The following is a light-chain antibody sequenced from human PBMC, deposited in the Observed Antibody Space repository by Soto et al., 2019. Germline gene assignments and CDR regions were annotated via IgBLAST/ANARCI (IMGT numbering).Light chain of an antibody. V-gene: IGKV3-15*01. Sequence: EVVLTHSPGTLPLSQGESATLSWRASQSAGSDLAWHQQKPGLAPRLLIYASSTRAPGVPARFRGSGPATEFTLTISSLQTEDFVFYYCQQYNDWPPAFGPGTKVDIK. CDR2: ASS. CDR1: QSAGSD. J-gene: IGKJ3*01. CDR3: QQYNDWPPA.